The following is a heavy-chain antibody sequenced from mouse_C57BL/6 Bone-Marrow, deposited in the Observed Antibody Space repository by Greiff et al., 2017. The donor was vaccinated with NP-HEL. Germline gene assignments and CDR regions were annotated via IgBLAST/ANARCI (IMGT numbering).Heavy chain of an antibody. D-gene: IGHD2-3*01. CDR3: ARWDGL. J-gene: IGHJ2*01. CDR1: CYTFTSYT. CDR2: INPSSGYT. V-gene: IGHV1-4*01. Sequence: QVQLKESGAELARPGASVKMSCKASCYTFTSYTMHWVKQRPGQVLEWIGYINPSSGYTKYNQKFKDKATLTADKSSSTAYMQLSSLTSEDSAVYYCARWDGLWGQGTTLTVTS.